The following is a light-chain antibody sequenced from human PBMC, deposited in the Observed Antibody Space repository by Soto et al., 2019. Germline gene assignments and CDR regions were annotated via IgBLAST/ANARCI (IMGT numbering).Light chain of an antibody. J-gene: IGLJ3*02. V-gene: IGLV1-40*01. CDR1: SSNIGAGYD. CDR2: GNS. CDR3: QSYDSSLSGWV. Sequence: QSVLTQSPSVSGAPGQRVTISCTGSSSNIGAGYDVHWYQQLPGTAPKLLIYGNSNRPSGVPDRFSGSKSGTSASLAITGLQAEDDADYYCQSYDSSLSGWVFGGGTKVTVL.